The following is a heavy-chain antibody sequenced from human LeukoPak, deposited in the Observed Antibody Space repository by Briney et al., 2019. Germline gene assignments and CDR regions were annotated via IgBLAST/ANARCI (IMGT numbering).Heavy chain of an antibody. D-gene: IGHD2-2*01. CDR3: ARCPNIVVVPAAAVGAWFDP. Sequence: SETLSLTCTVSGGSIISYYWSWIRLPAGKGLEWIGRIYTSGSTNYNPSLKSRVTMSVDTSKNQFSLKLSSVTAADTAVYYCARCPNIVVVPAAAVGAWFDPWGQGTLVTVSS. V-gene: IGHV4-4*07. CDR2: IYTSGST. CDR1: GGSIISYY. J-gene: IGHJ5*02.